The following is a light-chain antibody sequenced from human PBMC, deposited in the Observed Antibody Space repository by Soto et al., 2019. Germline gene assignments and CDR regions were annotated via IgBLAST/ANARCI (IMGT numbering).Light chain of an antibody. J-gene: IGKJ1*01. CDR1: QSISGT. CDR3: QQYNSLWT. CDR2: GAS. V-gene: IGKV3-15*01. Sequence: EIVMTQSPATLSVSPGGRAALSCRASQSISGTLAWYQHKLGQAPRLVIYGASIRATSFPARFSGSGSATDFPLTTSGLQSEDAAVYHGQQYNSLWTFGQGTKVNIK.